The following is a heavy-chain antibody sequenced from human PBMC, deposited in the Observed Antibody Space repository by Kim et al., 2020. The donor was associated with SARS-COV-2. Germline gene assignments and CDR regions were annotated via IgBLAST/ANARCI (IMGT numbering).Heavy chain of an antibody. Sequence: SETLSLTCTVSGGSISSGSYYWSWIRQPAGKGLEWIGRIYTSGSTNYNPPLKSRVTISVDTSKNQFSLKLSSVTAADTAVYYCARAYDSSGWYWYFDLWGRGTLVTVSS. CDR3: ARAYDSSGWYWYFDL. D-gene: IGHD6-19*01. CDR2: IYTSGST. V-gene: IGHV4-61*02. J-gene: IGHJ2*01. CDR1: GGSISSGSYY.